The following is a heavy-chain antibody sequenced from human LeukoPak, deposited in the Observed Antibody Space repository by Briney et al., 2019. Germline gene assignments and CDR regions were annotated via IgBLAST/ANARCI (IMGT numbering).Heavy chain of an antibody. CDR1: GFIFSSYW. Sequence: PGGSLRLSCAASGFIFSSYWMSWVRQAPGKGLEWVANIKQDGSEKYYVDSVKGRFTISRDNAKKSVYVQMNSLRVEDTAVYYCARGYYDFWSGYYSYYYYMYVWGKGTTVTVSS. CDR3: ARGYYDFWSGYYSYYYYMYV. D-gene: IGHD3-3*01. V-gene: IGHV3-7*01. J-gene: IGHJ6*03. CDR2: IKQDGSEK.